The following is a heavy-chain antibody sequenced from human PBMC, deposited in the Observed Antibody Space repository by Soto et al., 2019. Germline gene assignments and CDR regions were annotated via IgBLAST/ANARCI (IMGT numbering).Heavy chain of an antibody. Sequence: PGGSLRLSCAASRFTFTNYAMNWVRQAPGKGLEWVSIISGSGGNTYYADSVKGRFTVSRDNSRNTLYLQMNSLRAEDTAVYYCAKGGSSSSGPLDYWGRGTLVTVSS. V-gene: IGHV3-23*01. CDR2: ISGSGGNT. CDR3: AKGGSSSSGPLDY. J-gene: IGHJ4*02. D-gene: IGHD3-22*01. CDR1: RFTFTNYA.